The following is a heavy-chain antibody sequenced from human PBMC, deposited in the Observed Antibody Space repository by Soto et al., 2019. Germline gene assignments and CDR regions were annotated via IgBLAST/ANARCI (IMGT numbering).Heavy chain of an antibody. J-gene: IGHJ4*02. CDR1: GYTFTGYY. CDR3: ARAGGSIVASTFDF. D-gene: IGHD1-26*01. CDR2: INPNSGGT. V-gene: IGHV1-2*02. Sequence: ASVKVSCKASGYTFTGYYMHWVRQAPGQGLEWMGWINPNSGGTNYAQNLQGRVTVTTDTSTSTAYMELRSLKSDDTAVYYCARAGGSIVASTFDFWGLGTLVTVSS.